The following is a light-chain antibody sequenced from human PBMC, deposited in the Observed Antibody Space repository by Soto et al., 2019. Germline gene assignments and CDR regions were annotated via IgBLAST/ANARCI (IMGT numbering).Light chain of an antibody. CDR2: GAS. Sequence: EIVLTQSPGTLSLSPGERATLSCRASQSVNSNYLAWYQRKPGQAPRLLIYGASNRATDIPYRFSASGSGTDFTLTITRLEEEDFAVYYCQQYDSTPPTFGRGTKVEVK. J-gene: IGKJ1*01. CDR3: QQYDSTPPT. CDR1: QSVNSNY. V-gene: IGKV3-20*01.